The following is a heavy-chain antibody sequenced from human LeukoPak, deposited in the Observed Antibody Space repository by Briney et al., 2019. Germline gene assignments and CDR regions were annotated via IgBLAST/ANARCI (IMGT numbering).Heavy chain of an antibody. CDR1: GYTFTSYG. V-gene: IGHV1-18*01. CDR3: ARGRITYYYDSSGPRGAFDI. Sequence: GASVKVSCKASGYTFTSYGISWVRQAPGQGLEWMGWISAYNGNTKYSQKFQGRVTITRDTSASTAYMELSSLRSEDTAVYYCARGRITYYYDSSGPRGAFDIWGQGTMVTVSS. J-gene: IGHJ3*02. D-gene: IGHD3-22*01. CDR2: ISAYNGNT.